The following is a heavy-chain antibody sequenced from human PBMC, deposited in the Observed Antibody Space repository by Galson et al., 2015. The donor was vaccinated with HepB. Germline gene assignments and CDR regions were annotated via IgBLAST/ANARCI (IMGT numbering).Heavy chain of an antibody. J-gene: IGHJ3*02. CDR2: ISGSGGST. CDR3: AKAEYYYDSSGHIDAFDI. V-gene: IGHV3-23*01. D-gene: IGHD3-22*01. CDR1: GFTFSSYA. Sequence: SLRLSCAASGFTFSSYAMSWVRQAPGKGLEWVSAISGSGGSTYYADSVKGRFTISRDNSKNTLYLQMNSLRAEDTAVYYCAKAEYYYDSSGHIDAFDIWGQGTMVTVSS.